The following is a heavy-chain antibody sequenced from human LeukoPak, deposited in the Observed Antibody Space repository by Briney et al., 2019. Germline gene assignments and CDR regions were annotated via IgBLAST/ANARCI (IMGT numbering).Heavy chain of an antibody. CDR3: ARGPTMKMDV. CDR2: INSRSSSV. D-gene: IGHD3-22*01. CDR1: GFTFSSYS. J-gene: IGHJ6*04. V-gene: IGHV3-21*01. Sequence: GGSLRLSCAASGFTFSSYSMNWVRQAPGKGLEWVSSINSRSSSVYYADSVKGRFTISRDNAKNSLYPQMNSLRVEDTAVYYCARGPTMKMDVWGKGTTVTVSS.